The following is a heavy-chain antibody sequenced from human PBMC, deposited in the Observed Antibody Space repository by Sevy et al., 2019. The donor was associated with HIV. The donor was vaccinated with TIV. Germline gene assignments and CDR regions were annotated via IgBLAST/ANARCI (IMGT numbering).Heavy chain of an antibody. CDR1: GYTLTELS. CDR2: FDPEDGKR. V-gene: IGHV1-24*01. J-gene: IGHJ4*02. Sequence: ASVKVSCKVSGYTLTELSMHWVRQAPGKGLEWVGTFDPEDGKRIDAQKFKGRLTMTEDTSTETDYMELNSRRSDDTAVYYCATTKDYYDSSGYPFDYWGQGTQVTVSS. D-gene: IGHD3-22*01. CDR3: ATTKDYYDSSGYPFDY.